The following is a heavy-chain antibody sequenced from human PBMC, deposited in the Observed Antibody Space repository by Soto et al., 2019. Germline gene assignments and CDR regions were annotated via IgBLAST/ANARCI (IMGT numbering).Heavy chain of an antibody. CDR3: ARDGDGYNSEPRGDFDY. CDR1: GYTFTSYG. D-gene: IGHD5-12*01. J-gene: IGHJ4*02. V-gene: IGHV1-18*01. CDR2: ISAYNGNT. Sequence: GASVKVSCKASGYTFTSYGISWVRQAPGQGLEWMGWISAYNGNTNYAQKLQGRVTMTTDTSTSTAYMELRSLRSDDTAVYYCARDGDGYNSEPRGDFDYWGQGTLVTVSS.